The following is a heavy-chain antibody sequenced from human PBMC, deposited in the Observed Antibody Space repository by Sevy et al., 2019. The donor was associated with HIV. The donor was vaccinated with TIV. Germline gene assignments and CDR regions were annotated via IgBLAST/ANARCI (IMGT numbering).Heavy chain of an antibody. D-gene: IGHD4-17*01. CDR2: IKWNSISM. CDR1: GFTFDDSA. V-gene: IGHV3-9*01. Sequence: GGSLRLSCAASGFTFDDSAMHWVRQAPGKGLEWVSGIKWNSISMGYADSVKGRFTISRDNAKNSLYLQMNSLKTEDTAVYYCTTEALDGDYGDYYYYGMDVWGQGTTVTVSS. CDR3: TTEALDGDYGDYYYYGMDV. J-gene: IGHJ6*02.